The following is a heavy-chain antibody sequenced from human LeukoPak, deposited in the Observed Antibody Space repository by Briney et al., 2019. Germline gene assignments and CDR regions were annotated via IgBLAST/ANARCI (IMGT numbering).Heavy chain of an antibody. CDR1: GYTSTNYY. CDR2: INPSGGST. V-gene: IGHV1-46*01. J-gene: IGHJ3*02. Sequence: ASVKVSCTASGYTSTNYYLHWVRQAPGQGLECMGIINPSGGSTSYAQKFQGRVTMTSDTSTNTVYMELSSLRSEDTAVYYCARERLTMIRGVTRDAFDIWGQGTMVTVSS. D-gene: IGHD3-10*01. CDR3: ARERLTMIRGVTRDAFDI.